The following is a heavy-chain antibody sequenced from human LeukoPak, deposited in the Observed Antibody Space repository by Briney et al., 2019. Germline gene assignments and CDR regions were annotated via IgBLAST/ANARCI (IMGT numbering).Heavy chain of an antibody. D-gene: IGHD5-18*01. CDR1: GGSISSGGYY. Sequence: SQTLSLTCTVSGGSISSGGYYWSWIRQHPGKGLEWIGYIYYSGSTYCNPSLKSRVTISVDTSKNQFSLKLSSVTAADTAVYYCARGRAMAWAFDIWGQGTMVTVSS. J-gene: IGHJ3*02. CDR3: ARGRAMAWAFDI. CDR2: IYYSGST. V-gene: IGHV4-31*03.